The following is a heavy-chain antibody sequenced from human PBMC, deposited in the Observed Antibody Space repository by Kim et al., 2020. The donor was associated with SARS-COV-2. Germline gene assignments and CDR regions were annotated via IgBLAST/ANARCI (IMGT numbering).Heavy chain of an antibody. Sequence: KSGVTISVDTSKNQFSLKLSSVTAADTAVYYCAREARITMVRGENWFDPWGQGTLVTVSS. V-gene: IGHV4-31*02. D-gene: IGHD3-10*01. CDR3: AREARITMVRGENWFDP. J-gene: IGHJ5*02.